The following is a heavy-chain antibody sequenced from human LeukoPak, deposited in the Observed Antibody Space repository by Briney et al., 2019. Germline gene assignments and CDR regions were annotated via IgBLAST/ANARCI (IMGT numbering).Heavy chain of an antibody. CDR1: GYTFSSCG. CDR3: ARGRGDYYGSSGNWFDA. J-gene: IGHJ5*02. Sequence: ASVKVCCTCAGYTFSSCGITWVRHAPGQGLELMGWISANNGKTNYAQKIQGRVTMTTDTSTTTAYMELRSLRSDDTAVYYCARGRGDYYGSSGNWFDAWGQGALVTVFS. D-gene: IGHD3-22*01. V-gene: IGHV1-18*01. CDR2: ISANNGKT.